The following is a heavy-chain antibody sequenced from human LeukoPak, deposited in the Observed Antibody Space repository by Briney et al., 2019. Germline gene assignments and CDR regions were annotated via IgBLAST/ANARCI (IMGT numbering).Heavy chain of an antibody. Sequence: GGLVQPGRSLRLSCAASGFTFDDYAMHWVRQAPGKGLEWVSGISWNSGSIGYADSVKGRFTISRDNAKNSLYLQMNSLRAEDTAVYYCAKDGGYSYGYDYWGQGTLVTVSS. V-gene: IGHV3-9*01. D-gene: IGHD5-18*01. J-gene: IGHJ4*02. CDR1: GFTFDDYA. CDR3: AKDGGYSYGYDY. CDR2: ISWNSGSI.